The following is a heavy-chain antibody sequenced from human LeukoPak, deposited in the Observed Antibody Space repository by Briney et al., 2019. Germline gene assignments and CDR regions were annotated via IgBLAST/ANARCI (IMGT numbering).Heavy chain of an antibody. J-gene: IGHJ4*02. V-gene: IGHV4-59*12. CDR3: ARGYSGPRRYILLFGGAHFDY. Sequence: SETLSLTCTVSGGSISSYYWSWIRQPPGKGLEWIGYIYYSGSTNYNPSLKSRVTISVDTSKNQFSLKLSSVTAADTAVYYCARGYSGPRRYILLFGGAHFDYWGQGTLVTVSS. D-gene: IGHD5-12*01. CDR2: IYYSGST. CDR1: GGSISSYY.